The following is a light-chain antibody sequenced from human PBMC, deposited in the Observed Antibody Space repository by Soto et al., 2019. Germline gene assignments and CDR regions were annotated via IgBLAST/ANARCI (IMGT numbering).Light chain of an antibody. CDR1: QSIINY. Sequence: EIVLTQSXATLSLSQWEXXXXXXXASQSIINYLALSTKKXGHAPTLLIYDASXRATGIAARFSGSGSGTDFTLTIRNLEPEDFAVYFCQQRSEWPPTFGQGTRLEIK. CDR3: QQRSEWPPT. CDR2: DAS. V-gene: IGKV3-11*01. J-gene: IGKJ5*01.